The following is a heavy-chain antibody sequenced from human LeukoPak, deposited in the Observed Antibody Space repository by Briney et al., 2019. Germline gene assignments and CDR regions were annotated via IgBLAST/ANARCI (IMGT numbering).Heavy chain of an antibody. V-gene: IGHV3-23*01. CDR2: ISDNGDDT. J-gene: IGHJ4*02. CDR1: GFTFSIHA. CDR3: ASGERGRSWWQNRDR. Sequence: GGSLRLSCAASGFTFSIHAMTWVRQAPGRGLEWVSVISDNGDDTHYADSVEGRFTISRDNSENTLFLQMNSLTAEDTALYYCASGERGRSWWQNRDRWGLGTLVSVS. D-gene: IGHD2-15*01.